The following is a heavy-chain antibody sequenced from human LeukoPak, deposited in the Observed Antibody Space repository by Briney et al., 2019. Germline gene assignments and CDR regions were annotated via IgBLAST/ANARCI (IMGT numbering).Heavy chain of an antibody. CDR2: IKGDGITT. J-gene: IGHJ4*02. D-gene: IGHD2-21*01. V-gene: IGHV3-74*01. CDR3: AKDLHEIAADY. CDR1: GFTFSSYG. Sequence: GGSLRLSCAASGFTFSSYGMHWVRQAPGKGLVWVARIKGDGITTNYADPAKGRFTVSRDNAKNTVYLQMNSLRAEDTAVYYCAKDLHEIAADYWGQGTLVTVAS.